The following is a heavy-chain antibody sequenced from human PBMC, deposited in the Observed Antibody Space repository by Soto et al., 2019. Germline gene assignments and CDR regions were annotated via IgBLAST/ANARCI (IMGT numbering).Heavy chain of an antibody. Sequence: PSETLSLTCTVSGGSISSYYWSWTRQPAGKGLEWIGRMYTSANTNYNPSLKSRVTMSVDTSKNQLSLKLSSVIAADTAVYYCARGKGQWLSNYYYGMDVWGQGTKVTVP. CDR1: GGSISSYY. CDR3: ARGKGQWLSNYYYGMDV. D-gene: IGHD6-19*01. CDR2: MYTSANT. J-gene: IGHJ6*02. V-gene: IGHV4-4*07.